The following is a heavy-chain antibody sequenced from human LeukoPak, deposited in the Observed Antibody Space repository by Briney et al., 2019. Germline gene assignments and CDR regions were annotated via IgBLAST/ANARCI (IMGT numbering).Heavy chain of an antibody. J-gene: IGHJ6*02. Sequence: ASVKVSCKAPGYTFTGYYMHWVRQAPGQGLEWMGRINPNSGGTNYAQKFQGRVTMTRDTSISTAYMELSRLRSDDTAVYYCASYLDIVVVPAAMFGGMDVWGQGTTVTVSS. D-gene: IGHD2-2*01. CDR1: GYTFTGYY. V-gene: IGHV1-2*06. CDR2: INPNSGGT. CDR3: ASYLDIVVVPAAMFGGMDV.